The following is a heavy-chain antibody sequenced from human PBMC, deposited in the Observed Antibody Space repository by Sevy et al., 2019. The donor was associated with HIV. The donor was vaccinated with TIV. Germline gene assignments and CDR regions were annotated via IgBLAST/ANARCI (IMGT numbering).Heavy chain of an antibody. J-gene: IGHJ4*02. CDR3: VRDERAIASHFDY. CDR1: GFTLSSYT. CDR2: FDRTDIT. V-gene: IGHV3-48*02. Sequence: GGSLRLSCEASGFTLSSYTMNWVRQSPEKGLEWVATFDRTDITHYADSVKGRFISSRDTAKNSLFLQMNSLRDDDTAMYFCVRDERAIASHFDYWGLGTLVTVSS. D-gene: IGHD2-21*01.